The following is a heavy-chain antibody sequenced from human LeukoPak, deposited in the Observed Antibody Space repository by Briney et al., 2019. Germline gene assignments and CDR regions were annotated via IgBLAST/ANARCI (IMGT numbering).Heavy chain of an antibody. CDR3: ASGPLTSPYFDY. Sequence: SETLSLTCTVSGGSISSDGYYWSWIRQHPGKGLEWIGYIYYSGSTYYNPSLKSRVTISVDTSKNQFSLKLSSVTAADTAVYYCASGPLTSPYFDYWGQGTLVTVSS. CDR2: IYYSGST. V-gene: IGHV4-31*03. J-gene: IGHJ4*02. D-gene: IGHD2-21*02. CDR1: GGSISSDGYY.